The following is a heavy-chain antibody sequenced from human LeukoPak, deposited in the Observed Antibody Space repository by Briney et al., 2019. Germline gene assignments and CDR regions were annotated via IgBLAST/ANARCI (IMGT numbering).Heavy chain of an antibody. V-gene: IGHV3-53*03. D-gene: IGHD1-26*01. CDR1: GGSISNYY. CDR3: ARGQSYYEAFDI. CDR2: IYSGGST. Sequence: PSETLSLTCTVSGGSISNYYWSWVRQPPGKGLEWVSVIYSGGSTNYADSVKGRFTISRDNSKNTLHLQMNSLRVEDTAVYYCARGQSYYEAFDIWGQGTMVTVSS. J-gene: IGHJ3*02.